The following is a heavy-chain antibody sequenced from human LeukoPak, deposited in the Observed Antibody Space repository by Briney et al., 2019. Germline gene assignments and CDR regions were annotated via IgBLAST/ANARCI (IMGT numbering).Heavy chain of an antibody. CDR3: ARGRGAVHFDY. V-gene: IGHV4-34*01. CDR2: INHSGST. Sequence: PSETLSLTCAVYGGSFSSYYWSWIRQPPGKGLEWIGEINHSGSTNYNPSLKSRVTISVDTSKNQFSLKLSSVTAADTAVYYRARGRGAVHFDYWGQGTLVTVSS. D-gene: IGHD3-10*01. J-gene: IGHJ4*02. CDR1: GGSFSSYY.